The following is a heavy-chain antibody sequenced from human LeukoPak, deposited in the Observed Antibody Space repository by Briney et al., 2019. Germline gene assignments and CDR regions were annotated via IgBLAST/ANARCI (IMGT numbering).Heavy chain of an antibody. Sequence: PSETLSLTCSVSGGSISSYFWSWIRQPPGQGLEWIGYFFSSGTTDYNPSLKSRATISVDTSNNQFSLKLNSVTAADTAVYYCARPRRYLQDAFDIWGHGTMVTVSS. V-gene: IGHV4-59*08. D-gene: IGHD4-11*01. J-gene: IGHJ3*02. CDR1: GGSISSYF. CDR3: ARPRRYLQDAFDI. CDR2: FFSSGTT.